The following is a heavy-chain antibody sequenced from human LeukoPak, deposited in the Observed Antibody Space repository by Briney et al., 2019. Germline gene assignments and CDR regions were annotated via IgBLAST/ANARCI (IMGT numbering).Heavy chain of an antibody. CDR1: GFTFTAFP. J-gene: IGHJ6*04. D-gene: IGHD3-10*02. CDR2: ISGSGTTI. Sequence: GGSLRLSCAASGFTFTAFPMNWVRQAPGKGLEWVSYISGSGTTIYYTDSVKGRFSISRDNAKNSLFLQMNSLRDEDTAVYYCAELGITMIGGVWGKGTTVTISS. V-gene: IGHV3-48*02. CDR3: AELGITMIGGV.